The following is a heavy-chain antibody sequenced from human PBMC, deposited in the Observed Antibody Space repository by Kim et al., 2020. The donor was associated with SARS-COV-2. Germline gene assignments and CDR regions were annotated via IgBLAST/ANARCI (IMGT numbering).Heavy chain of an antibody. CDR1: GFTFSSYA. CDR3: AKVRSASWFSDY. J-gene: IGHJ4*02. CDR2: IIASGGST. V-gene: IGHV3-23*01. Sequence: GGSLRLSCAASGFTFSSYAMSWVRQAPGKGLEWVSSIIASGGSTSYADSVKGRFSISRDNSKNTLYLQMNSLRDEDSAVYYCAKVRSASWFSDYWGQGTL. D-gene: IGHD2-2*01.